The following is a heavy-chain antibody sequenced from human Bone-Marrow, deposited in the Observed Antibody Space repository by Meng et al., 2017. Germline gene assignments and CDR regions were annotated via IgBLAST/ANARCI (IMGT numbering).Heavy chain of an antibody. D-gene: IGHD7-27*01. CDR3: ARDDWGPIGY. CDR2: IWYDGSNK. CDR1: GFTFSSYG. V-gene: IGHV3-33*01. Sequence: GQRVGAGGGGVQPGRSRRLSCAASGFTFSSYGMHWVRQAPGKGLEWVAVIWYDGSNKYYADSVKGRFTISRDNSKNTLYLQMNSLRAEDTAVYYCARDDWGPIGYWGQGTLVTVSS. J-gene: IGHJ4*02.